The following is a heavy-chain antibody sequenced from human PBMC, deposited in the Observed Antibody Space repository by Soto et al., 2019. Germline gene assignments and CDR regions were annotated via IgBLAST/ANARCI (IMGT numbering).Heavy chain of an antibody. V-gene: IGHV1-18*01. D-gene: IGHD5-18*01. CDR2: ISAYNGNT. Sequence: ASVKVSCKASGYTFTSYGISWVRQAPGQGLEWMGWISAYNGNTNYAQKLQGRVTMTTDTSTSTAYMELRSLRSDDTAAYYCARDKDTAMAPGAFDIWGQGTMVTVSS. J-gene: IGHJ3*02. CDR1: GYTFTSYG. CDR3: ARDKDTAMAPGAFDI.